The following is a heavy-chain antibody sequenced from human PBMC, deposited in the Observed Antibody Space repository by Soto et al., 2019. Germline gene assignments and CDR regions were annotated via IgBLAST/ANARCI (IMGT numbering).Heavy chain of an antibody. V-gene: IGHV1-3*01. CDR2: INAGNGNT. D-gene: IGHD3-3*01. Sequence: ASVKVSCKASGYTFTSYAMHWVRQAPGQRLEWMGWINAGNGNTKYSQKFQGRVTITRDTSASTAYMELSSLRSEDTAVYYCARAGRSIPIFEVPTLAEKGHYYAMEVWGQGTTVTVS. J-gene: IGHJ6*02. CDR1: GYTFTSYA. CDR3: ARAGRSIPIFEVPTLAEKGHYYAMEV.